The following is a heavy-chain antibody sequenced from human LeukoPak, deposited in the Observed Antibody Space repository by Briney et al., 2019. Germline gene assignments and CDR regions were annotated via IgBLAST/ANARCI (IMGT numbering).Heavy chain of an antibody. Sequence: GGSLRLSCAASGFIFSNYAMSWVRQAPGKGLQWVSGVSGSGGGTNYADSAKGRFTISRDNSKNTLFLQMNSLRAEDTAVYYCAKGTDYEIYYYYYYMDVWGKGTTVTVSS. D-gene: IGHD4-17*01. J-gene: IGHJ6*03. V-gene: IGHV3-23*01. CDR3: AKGTDYEIYYYYYYMDV. CDR2: VSGSGGGT. CDR1: GFIFSNYA.